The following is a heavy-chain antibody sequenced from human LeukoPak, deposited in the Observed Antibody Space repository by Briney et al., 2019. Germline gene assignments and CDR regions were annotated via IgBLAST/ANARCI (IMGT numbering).Heavy chain of an antibody. Sequence: GGSLRLSCAASGITFSSYGMSWIRQAPGKGLEWVSFIYSGGNTHNSDSVKGRFTISRDNSENTLYLQMNSLRAEDTAVYYCARRAGDYSHPYDYWGQGTLVTVSS. D-gene: IGHD3-22*01. CDR2: IYSGGNT. J-gene: IGHJ4*02. CDR1: GITFSSYG. V-gene: IGHV3-53*01. CDR3: ARRAGDYSHPYDY.